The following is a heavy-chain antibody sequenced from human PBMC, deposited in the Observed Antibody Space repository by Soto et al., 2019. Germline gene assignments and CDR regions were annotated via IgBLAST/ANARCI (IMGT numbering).Heavy chain of an antibody. D-gene: IGHD3-3*01. CDR2: IRGSGSST. CDR3: AKARSITSFGVVDAFDI. Sequence: GGSLRLSCAASGFTFSSYAMSWVRQAPGKGLEWVSAIRGSGSSTYYADSVKGRFTISRDNSKNTLYLQMNSLRAEDTAVYYCAKARSITSFGVVDAFDIWGQGTMVTVSS. CDR1: GFTFSSYA. J-gene: IGHJ3*02. V-gene: IGHV3-23*01.